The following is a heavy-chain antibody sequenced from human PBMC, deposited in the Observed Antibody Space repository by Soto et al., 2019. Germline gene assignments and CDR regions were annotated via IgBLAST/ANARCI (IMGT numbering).Heavy chain of an antibody. CDR3: ARGLGYCTNGVCPYEGDAFDI. CDR2: IYYSGST. CDR1: GGSISSGGYY. D-gene: IGHD2-8*01. Sequence: PSETLCLTCSVSGGSISSGGYYWSWIRQHPGKGLEWIGYIYYSGSTYYNPSLKSRVTISVDTSKNQFSLKLSSVTAADTAVYYCARGLGYCTNGVCPYEGDAFDIWGQGTMVTVSS. V-gene: IGHV4-31*03. J-gene: IGHJ3*02.